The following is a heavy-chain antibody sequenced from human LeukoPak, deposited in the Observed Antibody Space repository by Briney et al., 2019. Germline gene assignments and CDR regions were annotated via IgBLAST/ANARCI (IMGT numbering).Heavy chain of an antibody. D-gene: IGHD3-22*01. CDR2: IWYDGSNK. V-gene: IGHV3-33*01. J-gene: IGHJ4*02. CDR1: GFTFSSYG. CDR3: ARDRWHYYDSSGHRGLDY. Sequence: GGSLRLSCAASGFTFSSYGMHWVRQAPGKGLEWVAVIWYDGSNKYYADSVKGRFTISRDNSKNTLYLQMNSLRAEDTAVYYCARDRWHYYDSSGHRGLDYWGQGTLVTVSS.